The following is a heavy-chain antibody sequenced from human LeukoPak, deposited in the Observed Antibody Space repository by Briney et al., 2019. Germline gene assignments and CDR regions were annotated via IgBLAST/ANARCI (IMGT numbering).Heavy chain of an antibody. CDR2: INSDGSST. D-gene: IGHD3-10*02. J-gene: IGHJ6*02. V-gene: IGHV3-74*01. Sequence: GGSLRLSCAVSGFSFSNYWMHVGQQAPGKGLVWVSRINSDGSSTSYADSVKGRFTISRDNAKNTLYLQMNSLRAEDAAVYYCGSVRFYGTDLWGQGTTVTVSS. CDR1: GFSFSNYW. CDR3: GSVRFYGTDL.